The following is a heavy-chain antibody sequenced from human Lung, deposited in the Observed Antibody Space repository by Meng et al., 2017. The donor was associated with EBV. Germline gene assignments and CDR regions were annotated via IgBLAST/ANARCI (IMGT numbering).Heavy chain of an antibody. Sequence: QVHLVQSGAEVKKPGASVKVSCKASGYSFTSYYIHCVRQAPGQGLEWMGIINTSVGYTSHAQKFQGRVTMTRDTSTSTVHMEVSSLRSADTAVYYCARASRVLGGFDYWGQGTLVTVSS. CDR3: ARASRVLGGFDY. D-gene: IGHD3-16*01. J-gene: IGHJ4*02. CDR1: GYSFTSYY. CDR2: INTSVGYT. V-gene: IGHV1-46*01.